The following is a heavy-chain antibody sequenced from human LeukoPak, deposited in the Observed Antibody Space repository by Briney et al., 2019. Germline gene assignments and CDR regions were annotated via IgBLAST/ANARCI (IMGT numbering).Heavy chain of an antibody. CDR2: IYYSGST. D-gene: IGHD5-24*01. J-gene: IGHJ5*02. CDR3: ARMAQEYWFDP. V-gene: IGHV4-59*01. Sequence: PSETLSLTCTVSGGSISSYYWSWIRQPPGKGLEWIGYIYYSGSTNYNPSLKSRVTISVDTSKNQFPLKLSSVTAADTAVYYCARMAQEYWFDPWGQGTLVTVSS. CDR1: GGSISSYY.